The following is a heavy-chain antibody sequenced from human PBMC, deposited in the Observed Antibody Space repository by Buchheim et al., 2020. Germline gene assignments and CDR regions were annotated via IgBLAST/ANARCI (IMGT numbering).Heavy chain of an antibody. Sequence: QVQLQESGPGLVKPSETLSLTCTVSGGSISSYYWSWIRQPPGKGLEWFGYIYYSGSTNYNPSLKSRVTISVDTSKNQFSLKLSSVTAADTAVYYCARDRKGGYYYYGMDVWGQGTT. CDR3: ARDRKGGYYYYGMDV. CDR1: GGSISSYY. D-gene: IGHD1-14*01. J-gene: IGHJ6*02. V-gene: IGHV4-59*01. CDR2: IYYSGST.